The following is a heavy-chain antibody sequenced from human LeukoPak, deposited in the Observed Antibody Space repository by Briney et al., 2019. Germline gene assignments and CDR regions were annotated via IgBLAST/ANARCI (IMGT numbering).Heavy chain of an antibody. J-gene: IGHJ6*02. CDR1: GYTFTSYG. CDR3: ARDNRVLAAAGTGGMDV. V-gene: IGHV1-18*01. Sequence: ASVKVSYKASGYTFTSYGISWVRQAPGQGLEWMGWISAYNGNTNYAQKLQGRVTMTTDTSTSTAYMELRSLRSDDTAVYYCARDNRVLAAAGTGGMDVWGQGTTVTVSS. D-gene: IGHD6-13*01. CDR2: ISAYNGNT.